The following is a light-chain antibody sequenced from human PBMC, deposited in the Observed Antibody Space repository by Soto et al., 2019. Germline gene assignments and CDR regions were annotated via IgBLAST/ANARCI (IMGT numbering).Light chain of an antibody. CDR1: SSDIGSYDH. J-gene: IGLJ1*01. V-gene: IGLV2-14*01. Sequence: QSVLTQPASVSGSPGQSITISCSGTSSDIGSYDHVAWFQQFPGKTPKLMIYSVSNRPSGVSYRFSGSKSGNTASLTISAPQAEDEADYYCISYTVSRSYVFGTGTKVTVL. CDR3: ISYTVSRSYV. CDR2: SVS.